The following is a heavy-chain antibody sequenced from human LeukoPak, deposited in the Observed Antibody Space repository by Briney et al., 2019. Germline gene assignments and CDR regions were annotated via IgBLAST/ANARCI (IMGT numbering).Heavy chain of an antibody. V-gene: IGHV4-59*12. D-gene: IGHD4-23*01. J-gene: IGHJ5*02. CDR3: ARDGDYGGNFEPDWFDP. CDR2: VYYTGST. CDR1: GDFITAYY. Sequence: PSETLSLTCTVSGDFITAYYWSWIRQPPGKGLEWIGYVYYTGSTEYNPSLRSRVTISLDLSKHQFSLKLSSVTAADTAVYYCARDGDYGGNFEPDWFDPWGQGTLVTVSS.